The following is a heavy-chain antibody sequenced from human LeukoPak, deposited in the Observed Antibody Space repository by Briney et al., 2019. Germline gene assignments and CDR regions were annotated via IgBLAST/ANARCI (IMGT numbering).Heavy chain of an antibody. V-gene: IGHV3-7*01. Sequence: GGSLTLSCAASGCTFSRCWKSWVRHAQGQGMERVANIKQDGSEKYYVDSVKGRFTISIDNAKNSLYLQMNSLRAEDTAVYYCASEVVAYAFDVWGQGTMVTVSS. CDR1: GCTFSRCW. CDR3: ASEVVAYAFDV. J-gene: IGHJ3*01. CDR2: IKQDGSEK. D-gene: IGHD2-15*01.